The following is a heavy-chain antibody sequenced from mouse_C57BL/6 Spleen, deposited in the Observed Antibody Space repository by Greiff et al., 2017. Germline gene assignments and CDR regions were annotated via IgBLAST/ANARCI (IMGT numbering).Heavy chain of an antibody. CDR2: LNPSTGGT. CDR1: GYSFPGYY. D-gene: IGHD1-3*01. V-gene: IGHV1-42*01. J-gene: IGHJ2*01. Sequence: VQLQQSGPELVKPGASVKISCKASGYSFPGYYMNWVKQSPEKSLEWIGELNPSTGGTTYNQKLKAKATLTVDKSSSTAYMQLKSLTSEDSAVYYCARRGTKDREYFDYGGQGTTLTVSS. CDR3: ARRGTKDREYFDY.